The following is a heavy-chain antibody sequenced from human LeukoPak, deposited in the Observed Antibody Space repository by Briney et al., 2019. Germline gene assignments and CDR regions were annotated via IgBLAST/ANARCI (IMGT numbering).Heavy chain of an antibody. V-gene: IGHV4-34*01. CDR1: GGSINSYY. CDR3: ARHRPPAAFDI. CDR2: INHSGST. Sequence: PSETLSLTCSVSGGSINSYYWSWIRQPPGKGLEWIGEINHSGSTNYNPSLKSRVTISVDTSKNQFSPKLSSVTAADTAVYYCARHRPPAAFDIWGQGTMVTVSS. J-gene: IGHJ3*02.